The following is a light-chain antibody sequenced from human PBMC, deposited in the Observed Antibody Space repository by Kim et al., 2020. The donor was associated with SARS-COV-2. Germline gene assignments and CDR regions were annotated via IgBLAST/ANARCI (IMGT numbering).Light chain of an antibody. V-gene: IGLV2-14*03. CDR3: GSYTSSSTLVV. Sequence: QSITCSCTGASSDVGGYNYVSWYQQHPGKAPNLMIYDVSKRPSGVSNRISGSKSGNAASLTISGLQTEDEADYYCGSYTSSSTLVVFGGGTQLTVL. J-gene: IGLJ2*01. CDR2: DVS. CDR1: SSDVGGYNY.